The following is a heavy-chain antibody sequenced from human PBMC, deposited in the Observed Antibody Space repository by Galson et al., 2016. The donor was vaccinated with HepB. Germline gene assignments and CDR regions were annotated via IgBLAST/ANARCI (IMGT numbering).Heavy chain of an antibody. CDR3: ASLIRDGHNSFDP. V-gene: IGHV4-31*03. CDR1: GGSISSGGYF. CDR2: IYYSGTT. J-gene: IGHJ5*02. Sequence: TLSLTCTVSGGSISSGGYFWSWIRQHPGKGLEWIGYIYYSGTTYYNPSLESRLTMSVDTSKNQFSLKLNSVTAADTAVYYCASLIRDGHNSFDPWGQGTLVTVSS. D-gene: IGHD5-24*01.